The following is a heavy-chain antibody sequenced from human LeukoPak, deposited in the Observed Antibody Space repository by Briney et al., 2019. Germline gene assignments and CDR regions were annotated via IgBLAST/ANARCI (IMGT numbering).Heavy chain of an antibody. J-gene: IGHJ6*04. CDR2: ISSTGNTV. V-gene: IGHV3-48*03. D-gene: IGHD2-15*01. CDR1: GFTFSSYE. Sequence: PGGSLRLSCAASGFTFSSYEMNWVRQAPGQGLEWVAYISSTGNTVHYAGSVKGRFTISRDNAKNSLYLQMNRLRVEDTAVYYCTKETPQMDVWGKGTTVTVSS. CDR3: TKETPQMDV.